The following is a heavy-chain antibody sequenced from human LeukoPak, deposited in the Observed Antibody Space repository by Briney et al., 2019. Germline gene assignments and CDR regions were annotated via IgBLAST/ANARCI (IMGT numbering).Heavy chain of an antibody. CDR3: AKDLRDGYNWFFDY. CDR2: ISWSSGSI. CDR1: GFSFDDYA. V-gene: IGHV3-9*01. J-gene: IGHJ4*02. D-gene: IGHD5-24*01. Sequence: GGSLRLSCAASGFSFDDYAMHWVRQTPGKGLEWVSGISWSSGSIDYADSVKGRFTISRDNSKNTLYLQMNSLRAEDTAVYYCAKDLRDGYNWFFDYWGQGTLVTVSS.